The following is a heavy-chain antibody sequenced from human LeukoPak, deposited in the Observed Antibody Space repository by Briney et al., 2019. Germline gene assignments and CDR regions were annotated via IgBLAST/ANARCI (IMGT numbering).Heavy chain of an antibody. Sequence: GASVKVSCKASGYTFTSYGISWVRQAPGQGLEWMGWISAYNGNANYVQRPQGRVTLTTDTSTSTAHMELSSLGSDDTAVYYCAREAYTTGADYWGQGTLVTVSS. V-gene: IGHV1-18*01. CDR1: GYTFTSYG. J-gene: IGHJ4*02. D-gene: IGHD3-16*01. CDR2: ISAYNGNA. CDR3: AREAYTTGADY.